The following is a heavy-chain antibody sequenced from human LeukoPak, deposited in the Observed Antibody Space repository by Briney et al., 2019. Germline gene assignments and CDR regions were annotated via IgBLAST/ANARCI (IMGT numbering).Heavy chain of an antibody. CDR2: IKQDGSEK. V-gene: IGHV3-7*03. Sequence: PGGSLRLSCAASGFTFSSYAMSWVRQAPGKGLEWVANIKQDGSEKYYVDSVKGRFTISRDNAKNSLYLQMNSLRAEDTAVYYCARDWYYDFWSAYPRGLDPWGQGTLVTVSS. CDR3: ARDWYYDFWSAYPRGLDP. J-gene: IGHJ5*02. D-gene: IGHD3-3*01. CDR1: GFTFSSYA.